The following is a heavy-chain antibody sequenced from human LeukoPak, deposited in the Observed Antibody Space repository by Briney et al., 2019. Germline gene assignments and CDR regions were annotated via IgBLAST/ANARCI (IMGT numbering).Heavy chain of an antibody. Sequence: ASVKVSCKASGYTFTSYYMHWVRQAPGQGLEWMGIINPSGGSTSYAQKFQGRVTMTRDTSTSTVYMELSSLRSEDTAVYYCARAPPGAYGVDVFWSGPADYWGQGTLVTVSS. CDR3: ARAPPGAYGVDVFWSGPADY. D-gene: IGHD3-3*01. J-gene: IGHJ4*02. V-gene: IGHV1-46*01. CDR2: INPSGGST. CDR1: GYTFTSYY.